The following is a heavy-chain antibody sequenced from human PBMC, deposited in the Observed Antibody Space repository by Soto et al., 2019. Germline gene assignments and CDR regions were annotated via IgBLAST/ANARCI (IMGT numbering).Heavy chain of an antibody. V-gene: IGHV4-39*01. D-gene: IGHD3-10*01. CDR2: VYYSGDT. Sequence: QLQLQESGPGLVKPSETLSLTCTVSGGSFSSPYYYWGWIRQPPGKGLQWLGTVYYSGDTYYNPSLKSRVTLSADTSKNQFSLKLGSVTAADTAVYFCARLTQLGSGSYPDNWGQGSLVTVSS. CDR1: GGSFSSPYYY. J-gene: IGHJ4*02. CDR3: ARLTQLGSGSYPDN.